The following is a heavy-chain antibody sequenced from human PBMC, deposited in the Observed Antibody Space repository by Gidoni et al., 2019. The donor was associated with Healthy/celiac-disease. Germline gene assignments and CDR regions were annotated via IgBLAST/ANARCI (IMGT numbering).Heavy chain of an antibody. Sequence: QVQLVQSGAAVTKPGASVKVSCKASGYTLTGYYMNWVRQAPGQGLEWMGWINPNSGGTNYAQKFQGRVTMTRDTSISTAYMELSRLRSDDTAVYYCAREGGYSYGSFDYWGQGTLVTVSS. CDR2: INPNSGGT. J-gene: IGHJ4*02. CDR3: AREGGYSYGSFDY. CDR1: GYTLTGYY. V-gene: IGHV1-2*02. D-gene: IGHD5-18*01.